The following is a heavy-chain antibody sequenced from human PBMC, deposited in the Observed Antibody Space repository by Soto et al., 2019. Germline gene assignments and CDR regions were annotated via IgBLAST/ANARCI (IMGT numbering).Heavy chain of an antibody. CDR2: ISYDGSNK. D-gene: IGHD2-15*01. CDR1: GFTFSSYA. V-gene: IGHV3-30-3*01. J-gene: IGHJ4*02. Sequence: QVQLVESGGGVVQPGRSLRLSCAASGFTFSSYAMHWVRQAPGKGLEWVAGISYDGSNKYYADSVKGRFTISRDNSKNTLYLQMNSLRAEDTAVYYCARPIPCSGGRCYHPGGQGTLGTVSS. CDR3: ARPIPCSGGRCYHP.